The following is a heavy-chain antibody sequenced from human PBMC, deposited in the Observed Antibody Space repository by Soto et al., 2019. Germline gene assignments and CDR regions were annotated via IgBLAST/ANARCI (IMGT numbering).Heavy chain of an antibody. V-gene: IGHV4-34*01. J-gene: IGHJ6*02. CDR2: INHSGST. D-gene: IGHD3-3*01. CDR3: ARYDFWSGLYGMDV. CDR1: GGSFSGYY. Sequence: SETLSLTCAVYGGSFSGYYWSWIRQPPGKGLEWIGEINHSGSTNYNPSLKSRVTISVDTSKNQFSLKLSSVTAADTAVYYCARYDFWSGLYGMDVWGQGTTVTVAS.